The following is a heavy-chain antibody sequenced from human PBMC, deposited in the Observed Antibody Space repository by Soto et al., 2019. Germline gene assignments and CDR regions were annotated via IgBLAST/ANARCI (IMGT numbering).Heavy chain of an antibody. CDR1: GFTFSSDW. D-gene: IGHD3-10*01. Sequence: PGGSLRLSCAASGFTFSSDWMHWVRQAPGKGLVWVSRINTDGSGTTYADSVKGRFTISRDNAKNMVYLQMNSLRAEDTALYYCAKDRGSGSYAANYYYYGMDVWGQGTTVTVSS. V-gene: IGHV3-74*01. CDR3: AKDRGSGSYAANYYYYGMDV. CDR2: INTDGSGT. J-gene: IGHJ6*02.